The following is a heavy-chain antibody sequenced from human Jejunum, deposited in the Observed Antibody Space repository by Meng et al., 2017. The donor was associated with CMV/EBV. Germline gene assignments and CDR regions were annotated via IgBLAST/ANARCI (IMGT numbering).Heavy chain of an antibody. V-gene: IGHV4-4*07. J-gene: IGHJ4*02. CDR1: GGSINNYY. CDR3: ARGYSSDWYDY. Sequence: QVPLQESGPGLVKPSETLSLICTASGGSINNYYWTWIRQSAGKGLEWIGRIYTSGSTNYNPSLQSRVTMSVDTSKNQFSLKLTSVTAADTAVYYCARGYSSDWYDYWGQGALVTVSS. CDR2: IYTSGST. D-gene: IGHD6-19*01.